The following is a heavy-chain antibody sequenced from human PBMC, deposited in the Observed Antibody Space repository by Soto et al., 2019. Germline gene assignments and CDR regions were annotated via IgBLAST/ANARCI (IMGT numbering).Heavy chain of an antibody. V-gene: IGHV3-30-3*01. J-gene: IGHJ4*02. CDR2: LSYDGNDK. Sequence: GGSLRLSCAASGFTFSSYPMHWLRQAPGKGLEWVALLSYDGNDKYYADSVKGRFPISRDNSQNTLYLQMNSLRAEDTAVYYCARWNVQHDSYGYFWGQGTLVTVSS. CDR1: GFTFSSYP. CDR3: ARWNVQHDSYGYF. D-gene: IGHD5-18*01.